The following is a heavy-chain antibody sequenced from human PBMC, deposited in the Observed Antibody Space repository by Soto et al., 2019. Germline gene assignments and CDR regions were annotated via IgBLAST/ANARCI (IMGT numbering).Heavy chain of an antibody. Sequence: GASVKVSCKTSGGTFSSYAISWVRQAPGQGLEWMGGIIPIFDTANYAQKFQGRVTITADESTSTAYMELSSLRSEDTAVYYCARHDCISSSCYYYYYSMDVRGQGTTVTGS. CDR3: ARHDCISSSCYYYYYSMDV. V-gene: IGHV1-69*13. D-gene: IGHD2-2*01. J-gene: IGHJ6*02. CDR2: IIPIFDTA. CDR1: GGTFSSYA.